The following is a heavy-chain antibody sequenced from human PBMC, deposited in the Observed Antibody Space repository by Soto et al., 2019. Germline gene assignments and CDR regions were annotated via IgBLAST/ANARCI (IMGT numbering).Heavy chain of an antibody. CDR2: IKSKTDGGTT. V-gene: IGHV3-15*01. D-gene: IGHD3-10*01. Sequence: VGSLRLSCAASGFTFSNAWMSWVRQAPGKGLEWVGRIKSKTDGGTTDYAAPVKGRFTISRDDSKNTLYLQMNSLKTEDTAVYYCTTDPSITMVRGVISRSYYYYGMDVWGQGTTVTVSS. J-gene: IGHJ6*02. CDR3: TTDPSITMVRGVISRSYYYYGMDV. CDR1: GFTFSNAW.